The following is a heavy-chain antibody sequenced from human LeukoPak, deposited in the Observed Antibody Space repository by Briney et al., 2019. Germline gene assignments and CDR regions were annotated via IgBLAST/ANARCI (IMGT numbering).Heavy chain of an antibody. Sequence: ASVKVSCKASGCTFTSYGISWVRQAPGQGLEWMGWISAYNGNTNYAQKLQGRVTMTTDTSTSTAYMELRSLRSDDTAVYYCARDLQGTIFGVVIMGDYWGQGTLVTVSS. D-gene: IGHD3-3*01. CDR3: ARDLQGTIFGVVIMGDY. CDR1: GCTFTSYG. V-gene: IGHV1-18*01. CDR2: ISAYNGNT. J-gene: IGHJ4*02.